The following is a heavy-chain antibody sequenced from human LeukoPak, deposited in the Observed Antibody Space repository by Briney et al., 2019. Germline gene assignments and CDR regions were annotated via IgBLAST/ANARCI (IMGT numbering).Heavy chain of an antibody. Sequence: GGSLRLSCAASGFTFSTYTMNWVRQAPGKGLEWVSSISSDSTYIYYADSVKGRFTISRDNAKNSLYLQMNSLRAEDTAVYYCAPTGKVTVGICYWGQGTPVTVSS. CDR1: GFTFSTYT. CDR2: ISSDSTYI. CDR3: APTGKVTVGICY. J-gene: IGHJ4*02. V-gene: IGHV3-21*01. D-gene: IGHD2-21*02.